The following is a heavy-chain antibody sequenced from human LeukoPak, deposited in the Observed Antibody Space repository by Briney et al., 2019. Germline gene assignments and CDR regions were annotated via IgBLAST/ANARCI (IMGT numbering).Heavy chain of an antibody. V-gene: IGHV1-2*02. CDR3: ARDTPFRYCSSTSCLGLEGWFDP. J-gene: IGHJ5*02. CDR1: GYTFTSYD. Sequence: GASVKVPCKASGYTFTSYDINWVRQATGQGLEWMGWINPNSGGTNYAQKFQGRVTMTRDTSISTAYMELSRLRSDDTAVYYCARDTPFRYCSSTSCLGLEGWFDPWGQGTLVTVSS. CDR2: INPNSGGT. D-gene: IGHD2-2*01.